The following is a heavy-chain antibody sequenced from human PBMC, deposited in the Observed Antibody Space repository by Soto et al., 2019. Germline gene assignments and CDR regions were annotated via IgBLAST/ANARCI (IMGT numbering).Heavy chain of an antibody. V-gene: IGHV3-33*01. CDR1: GFTFSSYG. Sequence: QVQLVESGGGVVQPGRSLRLSCAASGFTFSSYGVHWVRQAPGKGLEWVAVIWYDGSNIYYADSVKGRFTISRDNSKNTLYLQMNSLRAEDTAVYYCARSYDFWSGYSRPGYWGQGTLVTVSS. J-gene: IGHJ4*02. D-gene: IGHD3-3*01. CDR3: ARSYDFWSGYSRPGY. CDR2: IWYDGSNI.